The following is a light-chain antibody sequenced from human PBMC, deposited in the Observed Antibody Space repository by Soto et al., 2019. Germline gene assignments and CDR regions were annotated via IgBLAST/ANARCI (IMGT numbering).Light chain of an antibody. CDR1: QSFRGL. V-gene: IGKV3-11*01. J-gene: IGKJ5*01. CDR3: QQRSSWPPT. CDR2: DAS. Sequence: EVVLTQSPVTLSLSPGARATLSCRASQSFRGLLAWYQQKPGQAPRLLIYDASNRATGIPARFSGSGSGTDFTLTISSLEPEDFAVYYCQQRSSWPPTFGQGTRLEIK.